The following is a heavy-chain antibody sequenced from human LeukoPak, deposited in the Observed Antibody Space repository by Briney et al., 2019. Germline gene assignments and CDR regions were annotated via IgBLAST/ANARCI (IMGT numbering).Heavy chain of an antibody. V-gene: IGHV4-39*01. CDR1: GGSISSSSYY. J-gene: IGHJ6*02. Sequence: PSETLSLTCTVSGGSISSSSYYWGWIRQPPGKGLEWIGSIYYSGSTYYNPSLKSRVTISVDTSKNQFSLKLSSVTAADTAVYYCARGVSGFYYGSGSGSMDVWGQGTTVTVSS. CDR3: ARGVSGFYYGSGSGSMDV. D-gene: IGHD3-10*01. CDR2: IYYSGST.